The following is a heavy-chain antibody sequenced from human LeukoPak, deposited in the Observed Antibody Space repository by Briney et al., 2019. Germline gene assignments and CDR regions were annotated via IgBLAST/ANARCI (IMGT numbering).Heavy chain of an antibody. J-gene: IGHJ4*02. CDR2: IYYSGSA. Sequence: TSETLSLTCSVSGGSIDAYYWSWIRQSPGKGLEWLGYIYYSGSANYNPSLKSRVTISVDTSKNQFSLKLSSVTAADTAVYYCATGSGSYPHNWGQGTLVTVSS. V-gene: IGHV4-59*01. CDR3: ATGSGSYPHN. CDR1: GGSIDAYY. D-gene: IGHD3-10*01.